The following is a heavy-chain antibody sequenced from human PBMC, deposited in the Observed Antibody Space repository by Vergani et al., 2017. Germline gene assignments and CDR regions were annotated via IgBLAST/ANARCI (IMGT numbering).Heavy chain of an antibody. D-gene: IGHD3-22*01. CDR1: GFSLPSSGMR. CDR3: ARALSDSRGYYLDY. CDR2: IDWDDDT. J-gene: IGHJ4*02. V-gene: IGHV2-70*04. Sequence: QVTFKESGPALVNPIQALTLTCPFSGFSLPSSGMRVSWFRPSPGKALEWLARIDWDDDTYYRTSLRTRLTISKDTFKNQVALTMTNMDPVDTATYYCARALSDSRGYYLDYWGQGTLVTVSS.